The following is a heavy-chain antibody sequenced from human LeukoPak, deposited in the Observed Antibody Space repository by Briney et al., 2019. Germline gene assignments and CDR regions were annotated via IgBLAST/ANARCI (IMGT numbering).Heavy chain of an antibody. CDR3: ARERPYYYDSNGYSTAAFDI. V-gene: IGHV4-30-4*01. Sequence: PSQTLSLTCTVSGGSISSGDYYWSWIRQPPGKGLEWIGYIYYSGSTYYNPSLKSRVTISVDTSKNQFSLKLSSVTAADTAVYYCARERPYYYDSNGYSTAAFDIWGQGTMVTVSS. CDR1: GGSISSGDYY. CDR2: IYYSGST. J-gene: IGHJ3*02. D-gene: IGHD3-22*01.